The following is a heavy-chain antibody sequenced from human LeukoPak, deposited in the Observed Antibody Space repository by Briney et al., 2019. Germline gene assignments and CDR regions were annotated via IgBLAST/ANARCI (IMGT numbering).Heavy chain of an antibody. D-gene: IGHD5-24*01. J-gene: IGHJ4*02. CDR1: GFTFDDYA. CDR2: ISWNSGSI. Sequence: GGPLRLSCAASGFTFDDYAMHWVRQAPGKGLEWVSGISWNSGSIGYADSVKGRFTISRDNAKNSLYLQMNSLRAEDTALYYCAKDGGDGYNWKPSGFDYWGQGTLVTVSS. V-gene: IGHV3-9*01. CDR3: AKDGGDGYNWKPSGFDY.